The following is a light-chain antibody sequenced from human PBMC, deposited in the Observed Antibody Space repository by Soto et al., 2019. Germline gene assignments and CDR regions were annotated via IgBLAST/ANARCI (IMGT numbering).Light chain of an antibody. J-gene: IGKJ4*01. CDR3: QQYNSYPLT. CDR1: QSTSSY. CDR2: KAS. V-gene: IGKV1-5*03. Sequence: DIQMTQSPSTLSASVGDRVTITCLASQSTSSYLAWYQQKPGKAPKLLIYKASSLESGVPSRFSGSGSGTEFTLTISSLQPDDFATYYCQQYNSYPLTFGGGTKVDIK.